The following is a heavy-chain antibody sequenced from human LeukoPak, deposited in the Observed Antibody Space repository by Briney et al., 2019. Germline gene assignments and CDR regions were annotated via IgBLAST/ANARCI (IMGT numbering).Heavy chain of an antibody. D-gene: IGHD6-19*01. CDR1: GGSFSGYY. CDR3: ARGGRWLVSSYYYMDA. V-gene: IGHV4-34*01. Sequence: SETLSPTCAVYGGSFSGYYWSWIRQPPGKGLEWIGEINHSGSTNYNPSLKSRVTISVDTSKNQFSLKLSSVTAADTAVYYCARGGRWLVSSYYYMDAWGKGTTVTVSS. CDR2: INHSGST. J-gene: IGHJ6*03.